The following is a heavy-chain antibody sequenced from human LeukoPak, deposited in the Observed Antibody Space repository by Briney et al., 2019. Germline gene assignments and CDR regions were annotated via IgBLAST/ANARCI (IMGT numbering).Heavy chain of an antibody. CDR1: GGSFSGYY. D-gene: IGHD1-20*01. V-gene: IGHV4-34*01. CDR3: ARGPRGFYNWNPPVTYYFDY. Sequence: SETLSLTCAVYGGSFSGYYWSWIRQPPGKGLEWIGEINHSGSTNYNPSLKSRVTISVDTSKNQFSPKLSSVTAADTAVYYCARGPRGFYNWNPPVTYYFDYWGQGTLVTVSS. CDR2: INHSGST. J-gene: IGHJ4*02.